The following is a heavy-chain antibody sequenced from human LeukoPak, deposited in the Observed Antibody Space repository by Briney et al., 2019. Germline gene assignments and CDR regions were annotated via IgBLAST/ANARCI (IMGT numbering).Heavy chain of an antibody. CDR2: ITGSSTYI. Sequence: GGSLRLSCAASGFTFSSYSMNWVRQAPGKGPEWVSSITGSSTYIYHADSVKGRFTISRDNAKNSLYLQMNSLRAEDTAVYYCARYSTTRGANWFDPWGQGTLVTVSS. CDR1: GFTFSSYS. CDR3: ARYSTTRGANWFDP. D-gene: IGHD2/OR15-2a*01. V-gene: IGHV3-21*01. J-gene: IGHJ5*02.